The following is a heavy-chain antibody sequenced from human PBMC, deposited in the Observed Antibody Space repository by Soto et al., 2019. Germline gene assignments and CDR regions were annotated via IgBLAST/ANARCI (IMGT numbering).Heavy chain of an antibody. J-gene: IGHJ6*02. V-gene: IGHV4-31*03. Sequence: QVQLQESGPGLVKPSQTLSLTCTVSGGSISSGGYYWSWIRQHPGKGLEWIGYIYYSGSTYYNPSLKSRVTISVDTSKNQFSLKLSSVTAADTAVYYCARGRRKYYDILTGPMDVWGQGTTVTVSS. CDR1: GGSISSGGYY. CDR3: ARGRRKYYDILTGPMDV. CDR2: IYYSGST. D-gene: IGHD3-9*01.